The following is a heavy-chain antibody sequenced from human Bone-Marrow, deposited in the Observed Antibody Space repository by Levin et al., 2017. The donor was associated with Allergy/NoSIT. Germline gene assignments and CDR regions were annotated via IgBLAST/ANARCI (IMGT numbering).Heavy chain of an antibody. V-gene: IGHV3-15*01. CDR3: TTDDNPYYYGSGSDIDY. J-gene: IGHJ4*02. CDR2: IKSKTDGGTT. CDR1: GFTFSNAW. D-gene: IGHD3-10*01. Sequence: GESLKISCAASGFTFSNAWMSWVRQAPGKGLEWVGRIKSKTDGGTTDYAAPVKGRFTISRDDSKNTLYLQMNSLKTEDTAVYYCTTDDNPYYYGSGSDIDYWGQGTLVTVSS.